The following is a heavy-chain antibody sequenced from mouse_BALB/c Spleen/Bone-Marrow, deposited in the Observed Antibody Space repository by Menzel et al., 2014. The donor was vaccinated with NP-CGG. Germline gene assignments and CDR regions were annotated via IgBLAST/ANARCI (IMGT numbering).Heavy chain of an antibody. CDR3: ARGGYDGWYFDV. Sequence: QDHVKQSGAELVRPGASVKLSCRASDYSFTSYWVNWVKQRPGQGLEWIGMIHPSDSETRLNQKFKDKATLTVDKSSSTAYMQLSSPTSEDSAVYYCARGGYDGWYFDVWGAGTTVTVSS. V-gene: IGHV1-74*01. D-gene: IGHD2-2*01. CDR2: IHPSDSET. J-gene: IGHJ1*01. CDR1: DYSFTSYW.